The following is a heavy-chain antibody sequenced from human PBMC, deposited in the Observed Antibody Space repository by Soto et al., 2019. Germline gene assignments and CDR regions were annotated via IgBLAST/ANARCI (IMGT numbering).Heavy chain of an antibody. CDR2: ISYSGST. V-gene: IGHV4-30-4*01. CDR1: GGSISSGDYY. D-gene: IGHD3-10*01. Sequence: PSETLSLTCTVSGGSISSGDYYWNWIRQPPGKGLEWIGYISYSGSTSYNPSLKSRLIISVDTSQNQVSLKLASVTAADTAVYYCLTQGFGPLHGLVDVWGQGTTVTVSS. CDR3: LTQGFGPLHGLVDV. J-gene: IGHJ6*02.